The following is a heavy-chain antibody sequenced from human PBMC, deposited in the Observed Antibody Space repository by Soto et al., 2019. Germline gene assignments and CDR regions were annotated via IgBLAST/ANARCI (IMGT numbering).Heavy chain of an antibody. Sequence: PSETLSLTCTVSGGSISSSSYYWGWIRQPPGKGLEWIGSIYYSGSAYYNQSLKSRVTISVDTSKNKFSLKLSSVTAADTAVYYCARPVYDGGGYRPGWGQGTLVTVSS. CDR1: GGSISSSSYY. CDR3: ARPVYDGGGYRPG. J-gene: IGHJ4*02. CDR2: IYYSGSA. D-gene: IGHD3-22*01. V-gene: IGHV4-39*01.